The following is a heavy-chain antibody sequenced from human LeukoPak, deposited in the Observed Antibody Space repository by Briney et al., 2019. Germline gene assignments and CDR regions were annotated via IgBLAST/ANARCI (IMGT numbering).Heavy chain of an antibody. J-gene: IGHJ4*02. V-gene: IGHV3-7*05. CDR2: IKQDGSEK. CDR1: GFTFSNYW. D-gene: IGHD2-15*01. CDR3: AREDQPRGTFDY. Sequence: GGSLRLSCAASGFTFSNYWTSWVRQAPGKGLEWVANIKQDGSEKYYVDSVKGRFTISRDNAKNSLYLQMNSLRAENTALYYCAREDQPRGTFDYWGQGILVTVSS.